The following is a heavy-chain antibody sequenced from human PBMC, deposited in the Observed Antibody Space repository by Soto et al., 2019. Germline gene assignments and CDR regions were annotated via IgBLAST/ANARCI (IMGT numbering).Heavy chain of an antibody. D-gene: IGHD3-16*02. CDR2: VSHDGINT. V-gene: IGHV3-30-3*01. J-gene: IGHJ4*02. CDR1: GFTFTNYP. CDR3: AREQTVGDIGLDN. Sequence: QVQLVESGGGVVQPGRSLRISCAASGFTFTNYPMHWVRQAPGKGLEWVAVVSHDGINTYYADSVKGRFTISRDYSKNTLYLQLNSLRTEDMSAFYCAREQTVGDIGLDNWGQGTLVTDSS.